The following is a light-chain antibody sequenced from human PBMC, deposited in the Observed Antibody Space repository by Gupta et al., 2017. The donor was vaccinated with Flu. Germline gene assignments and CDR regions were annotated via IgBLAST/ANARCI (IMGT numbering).Light chain of an antibody. J-gene: IGLJ3*02. Sequence: SYALTQPPSVSVAPGQTARITCGGDNIGSKSVHWYQQRPGQVPVVVVYDDSDRPSGIPERFSGSHSGNTDTLTINRVEAGDEADYDCQVWDGGREQSWVFGGGTKLTVI. CDR1: NIGSKS. CDR3: QVWDGGREQSWV. V-gene: IGLV3-21*02. CDR2: DDS.